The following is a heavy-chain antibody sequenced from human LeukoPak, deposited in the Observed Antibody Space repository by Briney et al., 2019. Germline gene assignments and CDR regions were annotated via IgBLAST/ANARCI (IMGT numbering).Heavy chain of an antibody. J-gene: IGHJ4*02. Sequence: GGSLRLSCVASGFTVTNAWMSWVRQAPGKGLEWVGRMKSKTDGGTIDYAAPVKGRFTVSRDDSKNTLYLQMNSLKTEDTAVYYCTKFDYWGQGTLVTVSS. V-gene: IGHV3-15*01. CDR2: MKSKTDGGTI. CDR3: TKFDY. CDR1: GFTVTNAW.